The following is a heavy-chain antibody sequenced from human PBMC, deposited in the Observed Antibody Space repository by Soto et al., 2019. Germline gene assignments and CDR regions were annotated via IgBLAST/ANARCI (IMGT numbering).Heavy chain of an antibody. V-gene: IGHV4-59*08. CDR1: GYSITQSF. J-gene: IGHJ6*02. Sequence: QVQVHESGPGLVNPSETLSLTCSVSGYSITQSFWNWIRQPPGKGLEWIGYIYGSARTNYNPSLKSRVTISVDTSKNQFSLKLDSVTAADTAVYYCARRPWGGVGVWGQGTTVTVSS. CDR3: ARRPWGGVGV. CDR2: IYGSART. D-gene: IGHD3-16*01.